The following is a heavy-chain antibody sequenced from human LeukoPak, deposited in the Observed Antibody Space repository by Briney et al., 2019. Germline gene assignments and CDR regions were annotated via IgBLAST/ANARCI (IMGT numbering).Heavy chain of an antibody. CDR2: INHSGST. CDR3: ARGHCSSTSCYHPWGEWFDP. V-gene: IGHV4-34*01. CDR1: GGSFSGYY. D-gene: IGHD2-2*01. Sequence: SETLSLTCAVYGGSFSGYYWSWIRQPPGKGLEWIGEINHSGSTNYSPSLKSRVTISVDTSKNQFSLKLSSVTAADTAVYYCARGHCSSTSCYHPWGEWFDPWGQGTLVTVSS. J-gene: IGHJ5*02.